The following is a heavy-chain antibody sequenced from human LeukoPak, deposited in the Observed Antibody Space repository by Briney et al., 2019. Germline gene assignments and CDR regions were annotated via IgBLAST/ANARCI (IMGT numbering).Heavy chain of an antibody. CDR1: GGSISSYY. CDR2: IYYSGST. CDR3: ARDRGSSGWNDAFDI. D-gene: IGHD6-19*01. Sequence: SETLSLTCTVSGGSISSYYWSWIRQPPGKGREWIGYIYYSGSTNYNPSLKSRVAISVDTSKNQFSLKLSSVTAADTAVYYCARDRGSSGWNDAFDIWGQGTMVTVSS. V-gene: IGHV4-59*01. J-gene: IGHJ3*02.